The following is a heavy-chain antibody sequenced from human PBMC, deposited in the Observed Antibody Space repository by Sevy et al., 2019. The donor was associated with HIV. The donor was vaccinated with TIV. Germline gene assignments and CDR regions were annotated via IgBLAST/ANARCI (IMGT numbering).Heavy chain of an antibody. CDR3: ARYFVRDSFDI. V-gene: IGHV3-33*01. Sequence: GGSLRLSCAASGFTFSSYGMHWVRQAPGKGLEWVAVIWYDGSNKYYADSVKGRFTISRDNSKNTLYLQMNSLRAEDTAVYYCARYFVRDSFDIWGQGTLVTVSS. CDR2: IWYDGSNK. CDR1: GFTFSSYG. J-gene: IGHJ3*02. D-gene: IGHD3-10*01.